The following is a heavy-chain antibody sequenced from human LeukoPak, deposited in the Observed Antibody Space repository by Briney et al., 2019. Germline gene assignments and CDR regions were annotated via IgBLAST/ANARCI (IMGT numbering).Heavy chain of an antibody. D-gene: IGHD3-10*01. Sequence: GGSLRLSCAASGFTFSSYSMNWVRQAPGKGLEWVSSISSSSSYIYYADSVKGRFTISRDNAKNSLYLQMNSLRAEDTAVYYCARNPEIDTFGSGGEPNWFDPWGQGTLVTVSS. CDR1: GFTFSSYS. V-gene: IGHV3-21*01. J-gene: IGHJ5*02. CDR3: ARNPEIDTFGSGGEPNWFDP. CDR2: ISSSSSYI.